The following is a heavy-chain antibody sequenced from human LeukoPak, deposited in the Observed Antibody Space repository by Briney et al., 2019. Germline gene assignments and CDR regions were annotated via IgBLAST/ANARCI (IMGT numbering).Heavy chain of an antibody. D-gene: IGHD3-10*01. CDR1: GFTFSSYG. J-gene: IGHJ4*02. V-gene: IGHV3-23*01. Sequence: GGSLRLSCAASGFTFSSYGMSWVRQAPGKGLEWVSAISGSGGSTYYADSVKGRFTISRDNSKNTLYLQMNSLRAEDTAVYYRAKVTYGSGTYGAFDYWGQGTLVTVSS. CDR2: ISGSGGST. CDR3: AKVTYGSGTYGAFDY.